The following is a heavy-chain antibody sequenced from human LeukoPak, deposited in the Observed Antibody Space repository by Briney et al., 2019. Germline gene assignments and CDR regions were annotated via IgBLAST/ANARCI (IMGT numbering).Heavy chain of an antibody. CDR3: ARGSSGGSPTVH. CDR2: INPNSGCT. V-gene: IGHV1-2*02. Sequence: ASVKVSCKASGYTFTGYYMHLVRQAPGQGLEWMGWINPNSGCTNYAQKFQGRVTMTRDTSISTAYMELSRLRSDDTAVYYCARGSSGGSPTVHWGQGTLVTVSS. D-gene: IGHD2-15*01. CDR1: GYTFTGYY. J-gene: IGHJ4*02.